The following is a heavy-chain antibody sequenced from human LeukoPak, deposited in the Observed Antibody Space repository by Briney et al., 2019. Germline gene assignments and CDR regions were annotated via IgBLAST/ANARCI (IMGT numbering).Heavy chain of an antibody. J-gene: IGHJ4*02. D-gene: IGHD6-25*01. Sequence: GGPLRLSCAASGFTFRDYAMIWVRQAPGKGLEWVSTISGSGDSTYYADSVKGRFTISRDNSKNTVSLHLNSLRAEDTALYYCAKSHYRSGGAGLDYWGQGTLVTVSS. CDR2: ISGSGDST. CDR1: GFTFRDYA. V-gene: IGHV3-23*01. CDR3: AKSHYRSGGAGLDY.